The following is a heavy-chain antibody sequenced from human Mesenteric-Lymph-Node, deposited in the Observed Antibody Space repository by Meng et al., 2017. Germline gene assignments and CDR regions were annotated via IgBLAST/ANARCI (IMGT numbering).Heavy chain of an antibody. CDR1: GFTFSSFA. Sequence: GGSLRLSCAASGFTFSSFAMSWVRQAPGKGLEWVSGIKNSGTDKYYTDSVKGRFAIPRDNSKNMLYLQMDSLRDEDTALYYCAKETEASGTPLFDYWGQGTLVTVSS. CDR2: IKNSGTDK. D-gene: IGHD2-2*01. V-gene: IGHV3-23*05. J-gene: IGHJ4*02. CDR3: AKETEASGTPLFDY.